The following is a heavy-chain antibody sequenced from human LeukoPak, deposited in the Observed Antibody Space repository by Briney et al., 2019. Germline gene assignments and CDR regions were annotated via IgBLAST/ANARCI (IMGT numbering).Heavy chain of an antibody. J-gene: IGHJ4*02. D-gene: IGHD1-26*01. Sequence: GGSLRLSCAASGFTLSNYWMQWVRQAPGKGLVWVARINSDASRITYAVSVKGRFTISRDNAKSSLYLQMNYLRAEDTAVYYCAREAGATNGWGQGTLVTVSS. CDR2: INSDASRI. V-gene: IGHV3-74*03. CDR3: AREAGATNG. CDR1: GFTLSNYW.